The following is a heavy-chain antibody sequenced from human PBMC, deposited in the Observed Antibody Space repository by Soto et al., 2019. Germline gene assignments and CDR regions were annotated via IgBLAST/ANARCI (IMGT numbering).Heavy chain of an antibody. J-gene: IGHJ6*02. CDR2: ISYDGSNK. D-gene: IGHD2-2*01. CDR1: GFTFSSYG. Sequence: GGSLRLSCAASGFTFSSYGMHWVRQAPGKGLEWVAVISYDGSNKYYADSVKGRFTISRDNSKNTLYLQMNSLRAEDTAVYYCAKEGGGYCSSKSCYYYYGMDVWGQGTTVTVSS. V-gene: IGHV3-30*18. CDR3: AKEGGGYCSSKSCYYYYGMDV.